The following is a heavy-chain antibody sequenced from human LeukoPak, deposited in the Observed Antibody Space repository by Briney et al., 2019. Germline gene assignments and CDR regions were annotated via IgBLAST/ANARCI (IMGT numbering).Heavy chain of an antibody. CDR3: ASLRYSSGWLFDY. D-gene: IGHD6-19*01. Sequence: GGSLRLSCAASGFTFSTYWMYWVRQVPGKGLEWVANIKYDGSEKYYADSVKGRFTISRDNANNALYLQMNSLRAEGTAVYYCASLRYSSGWLFDYWGQGTLVTVSS. V-gene: IGHV3-7*01. CDR1: GFTFSTYW. CDR2: IKYDGSEK. J-gene: IGHJ4*02.